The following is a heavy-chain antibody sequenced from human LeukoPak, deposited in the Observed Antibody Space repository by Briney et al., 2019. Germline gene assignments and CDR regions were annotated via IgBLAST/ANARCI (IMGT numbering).Heavy chain of an antibody. CDR3: ARMGAIAGASANPDH. CDR2: INHSGST. J-gene: IGHJ4*02. Sequence: SETLSLTCAVYGGSFSGYYWSWIRQPPGKGLEWIGEINHSGSTNYNPSLKSRVTISVDTPKNQFSLRLSSVTAADTAVYYCARMGAIAGASANPDHWGQGTLVTVSS. D-gene: IGHD4/OR15-4a*01. CDR1: GGSFSGYY. V-gene: IGHV4-34*01.